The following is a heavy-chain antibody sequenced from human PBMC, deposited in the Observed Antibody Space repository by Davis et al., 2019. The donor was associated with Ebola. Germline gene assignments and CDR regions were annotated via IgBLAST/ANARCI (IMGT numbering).Heavy chain of an antibody. CDR1: GFTFSSFA. D-gene: IGHD2-2*01. CDR3: VKGRRVGDS. Sequence: PGGSLRLSCSASGFTFSSFAMHWVRQVPGKGLEFVSGISSDGGDTKYADSVRGRVTMSRDNSKDTLYLHMSSLRVEDTAVYYCVKGRRVGDSWGQGTLVTVSS. CDR2: ISSDGGDT. J-gene: IGHJ4*02. V-gene: IGHV3-64D*08.